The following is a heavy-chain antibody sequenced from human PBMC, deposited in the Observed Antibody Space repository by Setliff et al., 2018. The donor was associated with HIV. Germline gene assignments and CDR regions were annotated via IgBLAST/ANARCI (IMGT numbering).Heavy chain of an antibody. J-gene: IGHJ3*02. D-gene: IGHD1-26*01. CDR1: GGSIISSTYF. V-gene: IGHV4-39*07. CDR3: AREGTYSGTYWVRRVASFDI. CDR2: VSHTGST. Sequence: KASETLSLTCTVSGGSIISSTYFWGWIRQPPGKGLECIGDVSHTGSTNYNPSLKSQITISADTPKNQFSLKLSSVTAADTAVYYRAREGTYSGTYWVRRVASFDIWGQGTMVTVSS.